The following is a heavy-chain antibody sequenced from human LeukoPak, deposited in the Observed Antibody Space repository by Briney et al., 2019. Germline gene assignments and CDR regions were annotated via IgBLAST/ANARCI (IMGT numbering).Heavy chain of an antibody. CDR2: IDWDDDK. Sequence: SGPTLVNPTQTLTLTCTFSGFSLSTSGMCVSWIRQPPGKALEWLALIDWDDDKYYSTSLKTRLTISKDTSKNQVVLTMTNMDPVHIATYYCARTRYNWKGGAFDIWGQGTMVTVSS. CDR1: GFSLSTSGMC. J-gene: IGHJ3*02. V-gene: IGHV2-70*01. D-gene: IGHD1-1*01. CDR3: ARTRYNWKGGAFDI.